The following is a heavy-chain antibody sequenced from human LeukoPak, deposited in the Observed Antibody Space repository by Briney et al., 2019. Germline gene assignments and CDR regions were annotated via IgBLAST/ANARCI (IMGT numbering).Heavy chain of an antibody. CDR2: IYYGGNT. D-gene: IGHD3-3*01. J-gene: IGHJ5*02. V-gene: IGHV4-30-4*07. Sequence: TSETLSLTCAVSGGSISSGVYSWSWVRQPPGKGLEWIGYIYYGGNTYYNPSLKSRVTISVDTSKNQFSLKLNSVTAADTAVYYCARDHLANLASRLFDPWGQGSLVTVSS. CDR3: ARDHLANLASRLFDP. CDR1: GGSISSGVYS.